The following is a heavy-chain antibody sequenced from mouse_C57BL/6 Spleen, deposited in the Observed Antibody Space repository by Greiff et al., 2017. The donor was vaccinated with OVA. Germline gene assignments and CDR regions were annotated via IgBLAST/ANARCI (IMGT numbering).Heavy chain of an antibody. Sequence: EVQLQQSGPGLVKPSQSLSLTCSVTGYSITSGYYWNWIRQFPGNKLEWMGYISYDGSNNYNPSLKNRISITRDTSKNQFFLKLNSVTTEDTATYYCARGWLLQGFDYWGQGTTLTVSS. CDR2: ISYDGSN. CDR1: GYSITSGYY. CDR3: ARGWLLQGFDY. V-gene: IGHV3-6*01. J-gene: IGHJ2*01. D-gene: IGHD2-3*01.